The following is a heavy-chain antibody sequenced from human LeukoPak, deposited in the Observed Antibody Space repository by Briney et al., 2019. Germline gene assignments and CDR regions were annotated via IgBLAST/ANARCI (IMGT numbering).Heavy chain of an antibody. CDR2: IIPILGIA. D-gene: IGHD2-2*01. CDR3: ARGACSSTSRYANSSARPEENDY. Sequence: SVKVSCKASGGTFISYAISWVRQAPGQGLEWMGRIIPILGIANYAQKFQGRVTITSDRSTSKAYMEMSSLRSEDTAVYYCARGACSSTSRYANSSARPEENDYWGQGTLVTVSS. V-gene: IGHV1-69*04. J-gene: IGHJ4*02. CDR1: GGTFISYA.